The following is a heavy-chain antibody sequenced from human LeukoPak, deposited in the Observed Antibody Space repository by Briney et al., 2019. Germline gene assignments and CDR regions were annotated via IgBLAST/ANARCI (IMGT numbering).Heavy chain of an antibody. Sequence: SQTLSLTCAVSGGSISSGGYYWSWIRQPPGKGLEWIGEINHSGSTNYNPSLKSRVTISVDTSKNQFSLRLSSVTAADTAVYYCARGPNWSGYYYYYYGMDVWGQGTTVTVSS. D-gene: IGHD3-3*01. CDR3: ARGPNWSGYYYYYYGMDV. J-gene: IGHJ6*02. CDR1: GGSISSGGYY. V-gene: IGHV4-30-2*01. CDR2: INHSGST.